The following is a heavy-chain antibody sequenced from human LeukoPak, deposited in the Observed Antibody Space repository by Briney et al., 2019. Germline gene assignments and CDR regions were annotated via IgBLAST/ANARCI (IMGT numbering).Heavy chain of an antibody. CDR2: ISATADST. Sequence: GGTLRLSCAASGFTFSSYGMSWVRQAPGKGLEWVSTISATADSTYYADSVKGRFTISRDNSKNTLYLQMDSLRVEDTAVYYCAKDSRVVVLPACIEYWGLGTLDTVSS. V-gene: IGHV3-23*01. J-gene: IGHJ4*02. CDR1: GFTFSSYG. CDR3: AKDSRVVVLPACIEY. D-gene: IGHD2-2*01.